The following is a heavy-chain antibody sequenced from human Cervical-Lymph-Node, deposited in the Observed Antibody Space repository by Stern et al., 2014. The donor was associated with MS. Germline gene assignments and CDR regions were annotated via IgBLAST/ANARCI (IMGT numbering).Heavy chain of an antibody. CDR1: GFSLSTSGVG. V-gene: IGHV2-5*01. CDR3: AHDYHDILTGYYNSRFAS. Sequence: QITLKESGPTLVKPTQTLTLTCTFSGFSLSTSGVGVGWIRQPPGKALEWLALIYWTADKDYSPSLKSRLTITKDTSKNQVVLTMTNMDPVDTATYYCAHDYHDILTGYYNSRFASWGHGTLVTVSS. J-gene: IGHJ4*01. CDR2: IYWTADK. D-gene: IGHD3-9*01.